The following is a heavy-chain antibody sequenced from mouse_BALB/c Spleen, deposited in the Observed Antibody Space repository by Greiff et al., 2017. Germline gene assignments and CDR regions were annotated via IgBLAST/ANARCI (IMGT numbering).Heavy chain of an antibody. CDR1: GYTFTSYW. D-gene: IGHD2-10*01. CDR2: IYPGDGDT. CDR3: ARSAYYGNYWFAY. Sequence: QVQLKQSGAELARPGASVKLSCKASGYTFTSYWMQWVKQRPGQGLEWIGAIYPGDGDTRYTQKFKGKATLTADKSSSTAYMQLSSLASEDSAVYYCARSAYYGNYWFAYWGQGTLVTVSA. V-gene: IGHV1-87*01. J-gene: IGHJ3*01.